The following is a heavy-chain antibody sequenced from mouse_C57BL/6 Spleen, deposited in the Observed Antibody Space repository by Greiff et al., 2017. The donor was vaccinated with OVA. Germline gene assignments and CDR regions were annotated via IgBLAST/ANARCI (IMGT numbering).Heavy chain of an antibody. CDR3: ARHWDGYFDV. V-gene: IGHV1-50*01. D-gene: IGHD4-1*01. Sequence: QVQLQQPGAELVKPGASVKLSCKASGYTFTSYWMQWVKQRPGQGLEWIGEIDPSDSYTNYNQKFKGKATLTVDTSSSTAYMQRSSLTSEDSAVYYCARHWDGYFDVWGTGTTVTVSS. J-gene: IGHJ1*03. CDR1: GYTFTSYW. CDR2: IDPSDSYT.